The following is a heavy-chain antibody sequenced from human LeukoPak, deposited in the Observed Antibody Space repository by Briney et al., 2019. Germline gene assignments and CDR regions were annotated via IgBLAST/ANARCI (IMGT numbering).Heavy chain of an antibody. Sequence: PSETLSLTCAVYGGSFSGYYWSWIRQPPGKGLEWIGEINHSGSTYHNPSLKSRVTISVDTSKNQFSLKLSSVTAADTAVYYCARDTLIYDSSGYYYQRAFDIWGQGTMVTVSS. V-gene: IGHV4-34*01. J-gene: IGHJ3*02. D-gene: IGHD3-22*01. CDR3: ARDTLIYDSSGYYYQRAFDI. CDR1: GGSFSGYY. CDR2: INHSGST.